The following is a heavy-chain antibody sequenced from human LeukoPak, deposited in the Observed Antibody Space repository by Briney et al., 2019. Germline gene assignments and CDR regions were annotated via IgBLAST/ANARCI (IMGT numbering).Heavy chain of an antibody. J-gene: IGHJ6*02. CDR3: ARDHYYGMDV. V-gene: IGHV4-30-2*01. CDR1: GGSISSGGYS. CDR2: IYHSGST. Sequence: SETLSLTCAVSGGSISSGGYSWSWIRQPPGKGLEWIGYIYHSGSTYYNPSLKSRVTISVDRSKNQFSLKLSSVTAADTAVYYCARDHYYGMDVWGQGTTVTVSS.